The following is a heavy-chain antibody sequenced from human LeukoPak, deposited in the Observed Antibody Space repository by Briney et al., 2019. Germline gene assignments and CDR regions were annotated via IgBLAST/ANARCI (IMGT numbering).Heavy chain of an antibody. D-gene: IGHD2-2*01. V-gene: IGHV3-7*01. J-gene: IGHJ4*02. Sequence: GGSLRLSCAASGFSFSSSWMSWVRQAPGKGLEWVANIKPDGSEKYYVDSVRGRFTLSRDNAKNSLYLQMNSLRPEDTAVYYCLRDTGCRTTNCYSYFDYWGQGTLVTVSS. CDR3: LRDTGCRTTNCYSYFDY. CDR2: IKPDGSEK. CDR1: GFSFSSSW.